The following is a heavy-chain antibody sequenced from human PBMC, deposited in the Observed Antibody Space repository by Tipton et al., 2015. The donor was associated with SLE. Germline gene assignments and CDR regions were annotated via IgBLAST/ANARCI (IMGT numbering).Heavy chain of an antibody. Sequence: TLSLTCTVSGGSISSSSYYWGWIRQPPGKGLEWIGSIYYSGSTYYNPSLKSRVTISVDTSKNQFSLTLSSVTAADTAVYYCRLITITSLFDYWGQGTLVTVSS. CDR3: RLITITSLFDY. D-gene: IGHD3-16*01. J-gene: IGHJ4*02. CDR1: GGSISSSSYY. CDR2: IYYSGST. V-gene: IGHV4-39*07.